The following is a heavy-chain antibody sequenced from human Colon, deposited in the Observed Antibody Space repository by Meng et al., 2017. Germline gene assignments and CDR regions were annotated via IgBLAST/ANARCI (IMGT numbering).Heavy chain of an antibody. J-gene: IGHJ4*02. CDR2: ISGGGGT. CDR1: GRSIMRDF. CDR3: ARGQGFLLHYFDN. Sequence: QLQQWGARLSMLPETLSLSCDVYGRSIMRDFCSWSRHTPGQGMEWIGGISGGGGTLYHTSLKSRVFISVDTSNSELSLKLTSVTDAETGVYYCARGQGFLLHYFDNWGQGTLVTVSS. D-gene: IGHD3-22*01. V-gene: IGHV4-34*01.